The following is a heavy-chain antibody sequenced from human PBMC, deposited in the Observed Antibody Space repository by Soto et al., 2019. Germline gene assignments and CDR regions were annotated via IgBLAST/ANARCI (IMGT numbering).Heavy chain of an antibody. CDR1: GFTFSTYS. Sequence: EVQLVESGGGLVKPGGSLRLSCVASGFTFSTYSMDWVRQAPGKGLEWVADITTSSSFRFYADSLKGRFTISRDDAKNSLYLPMNSLRVEDTGVYYCARDLGVALATLTLDSWGQGTLVTVSS. CDR3: ARDLGVALATLTLDS. J-gene: IGHJ4*02. CDR2: ITTSSSFR. D-gene: IGHD2-15*01. V-gene: IGHV3-21*02.